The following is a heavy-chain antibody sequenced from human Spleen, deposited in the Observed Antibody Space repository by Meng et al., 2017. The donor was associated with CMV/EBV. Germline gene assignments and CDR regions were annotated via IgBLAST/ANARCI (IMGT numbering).Heavy chain of an antibody. D-gene: IGHD1-26*01. Sequence: GESLKISCAASGFAFSSYWMHWVRQIPGKGLVWVSRINNDGSRTNYADSVKGRFTISRDNAKNTLYLQMNTLRGEDTAVYYYARDRGSYVYGMDVWGQGTTVTVSS. CDR1: GFAFSSYW. J-gene: IGHJ6*02. V-gene: IGHV3-74*01. CDR3: ARDRGSYVYGMDV. CDR2: INNDGSRT.